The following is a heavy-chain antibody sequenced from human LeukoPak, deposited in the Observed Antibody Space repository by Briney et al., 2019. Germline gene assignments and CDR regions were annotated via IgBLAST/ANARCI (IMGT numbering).Heavy chain of an antibody. Sequence: GGSLRLSCAASGFTFRSYAMSWVRQAPGKGLEWVSSNSDSGGSTYYADSVKGRFTISRDNSKNSLYLQMNSLRAEDTAVYYCARDRSRDAWFDPWGQGTLVTVSS. CDR2: NSDSGGST. CDR1: GFTFRSYA. V-gene: IGHV3-23*01. CDR3: ARDRSRDAWFDP. J-gene: IGHJ5*02.